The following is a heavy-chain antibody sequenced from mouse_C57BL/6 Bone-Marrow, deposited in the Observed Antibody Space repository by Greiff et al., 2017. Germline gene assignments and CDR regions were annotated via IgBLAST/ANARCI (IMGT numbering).Heavy chain of an antibody. J-gene: IGHJ2*01. V-gene: IGHV1-66*01. CDR1: GYSFTSYY. CDR3: ARRLY. Sequence: QVHVKQSGPELVKPGASVKISCKASGYSFTSYYIHWVKQRPGQGLEWIGGIYPGSGNTKYNEKFKGKATLTADTSSSTAYMQLSSLTSEDSAVYYGARRLYWGQGTTRTVSA. CDR2: IYPGSGNT.